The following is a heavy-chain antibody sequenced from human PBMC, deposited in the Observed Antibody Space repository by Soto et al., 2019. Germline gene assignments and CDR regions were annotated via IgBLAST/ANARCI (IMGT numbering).Heavy chain of an antibody. D-gene: IGHD5-18*01. CDR3: ARGNTYGYIFCY. J-gene: IGHJ4*02. V-gene: IGHV3-11*01. Sequence: GGSLRLSCAASTFTLSDFYMSWIRQAPGKGLEWVSYISRSGSAIYYADSVKGRFTISRDKAKDSLYLQMNSLTAEDTAVYYCARGNTYGYIFCYWGQGTLVTVSS. CDR1: TFTLSDFY. CDR2: ISRSGSAI.